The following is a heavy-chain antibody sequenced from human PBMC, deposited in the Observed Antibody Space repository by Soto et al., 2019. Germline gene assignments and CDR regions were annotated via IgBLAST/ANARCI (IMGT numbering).Heavy chain of an antibody. Sequence: ASVKVSCKASGYTFTNYGISWVRQAPGQGLEWMGWINTYNNNTNYAQKLQGRVTMTTDTSTSTAYMELRSLRSDDTAVYFCARVRYYDSSAHYEFDYWGQGTLVTVSS. CDR1: GYTFTNYG. J-gene: IGHJ4*02. CDR2: INTYNNNT. V-gene: IGHV1-18*01. CDR3: ARVRYYDSSAHYEFDY. D-gene: IGHD3-22*01.